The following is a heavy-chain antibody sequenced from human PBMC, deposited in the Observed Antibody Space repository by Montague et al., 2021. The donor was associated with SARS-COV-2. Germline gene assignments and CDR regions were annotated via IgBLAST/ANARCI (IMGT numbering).Heavy chain of an antibody. CDR2: ISGSADIT. D-gene: IGHD5-24*01. J-gene: IGHJ4*02. Sequence: SLRLSCAASGFTFRNYAMIWVRQAPGKGLEWVSGISGSADITYYADSVKGRFTISRDNSKNTLYLQMSSLRAGDTAVYHCAKDREVATGGLYYFDYWGQGTLVTVSS. CDR1: GFTFRNYA. CDR3: AKDREVATGGLYYFDY. V-gene: IGHV3-23*01.